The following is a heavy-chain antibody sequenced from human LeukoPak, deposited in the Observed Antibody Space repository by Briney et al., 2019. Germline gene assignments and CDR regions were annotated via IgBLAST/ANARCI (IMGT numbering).Heavy chain of an antibody. V-gene: IGHV3-7*01. D-gene: IGHD3-22*01. J-gene: IGHJ4*02. CDR1: GFTFSSYW. Sequence: GGSLRLSCAASGFTFSSYWMSWVRQAPGKGLEWVANIKQDGSEKYYVDSVKGRFTISRDNAKNSLYLQVNSLRAEDTAVYYCASWGSSGYYWYWGQGTLVTVSS. CDR2: IKQDGSEK. CDR3: ASWGSSGYYWY.